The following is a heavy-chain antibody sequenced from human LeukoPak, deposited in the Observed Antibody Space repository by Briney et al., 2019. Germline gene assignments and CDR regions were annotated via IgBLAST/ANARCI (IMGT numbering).Heavy chain of an antibody. CDR2: ITSNGDRT. CDR3: ARESTTVTTGYYYYYDMDV. D-gene: IGHD4-17*01. CDR1: GFTFSSYA. J-gene: IGHJ6*02. Sequence: GGSLRLSCAASGFTFSSYAMHWVRQAPGKGLEYVSAITSNGDRTYYADSVKDKFTISRDNSKNTLYLQMNSLRAEDTAVYYCARESTTVTTGYYYYYDMDVWGQGTTVTVSS. V-gene: IGHV3-64*02.